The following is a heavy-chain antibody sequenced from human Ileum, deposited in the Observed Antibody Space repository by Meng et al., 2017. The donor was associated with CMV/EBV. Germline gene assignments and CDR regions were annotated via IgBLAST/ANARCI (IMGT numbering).Heavy chain of an antibody. CDR3: GRGVGSIDPRFDP. V-gene: IGHV1-2*02. Sequence: CKASGCTFIDYFMHWVRQGPGRGLGWMGWINPNNGNTNYAQKFQGRVTMTRDTSISTAYMDLSRLTSDDTAVYYCGRGVGSIDPRFDPWGQGTLVTVSS. J-gene: IGHJ5*02. CDR1: GCTFIDYF. CDR2: INPNNGNT. D-gene: IGHD1-26*01.